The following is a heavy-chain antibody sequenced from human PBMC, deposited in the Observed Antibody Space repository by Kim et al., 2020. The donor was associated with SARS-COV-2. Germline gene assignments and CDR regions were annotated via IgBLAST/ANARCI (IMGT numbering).Heavy chain of an antibody. D-gene: IGHD3-3*01. J-gene: IGHJ3*02. V-gene: IGHV3-11*01. Sequence: GGSLRLSCAASGFTFSDYYMSWIRQAPGKGLEWVSYISSSGSTIYYADSVKGRFTISRDNAKNSLYLQMNSLRAEDTAVYYCARVRRITIFGVVIFDAVDIWGQGTMVTVSS. CDR1: GFTFSDYY. CDR2: ISSSGSTI. CDR3: ARVRRITIFGVVIFDAVDI.